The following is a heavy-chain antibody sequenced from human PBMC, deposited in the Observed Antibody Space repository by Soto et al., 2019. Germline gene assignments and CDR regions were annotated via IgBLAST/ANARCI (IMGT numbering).Heavy chain of an antibody. V-gene: IGHV5-51*01. CDR3: ARLRDYDFWSGKDYYYYGMDV. CDR1: GYSFTSYW. D-gene: IGHD3-3*01. J-gene: IGHJ6*02. CDR2: IYPGDSDT. Sequence: PGESLKISCKGSGYSFTSYWIGWVRQMPGKGLEWMGIIYPGDSDTRYSPSFQGQVTISADKSISTAYLQWSSLKASDTAMYYCARLRDYDFWSGKDYYYYGMDVWGQGTTVTVSS.